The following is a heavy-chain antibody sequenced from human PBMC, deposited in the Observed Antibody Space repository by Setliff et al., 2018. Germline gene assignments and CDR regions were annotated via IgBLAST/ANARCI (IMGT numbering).Heavy chain of an antibody. V-gene: IGHV5-51*01. CDR1: GYSFTSYW. D-gene: IGHD3-22*01. CDR3: ASTLYYYDSSGYGAFDI. Sequence: PGESLKISCKGSGYSFTSYWIAWVRQMPGKGLEWMGIIYPGDSDTRYSPSFQGQVTISADKSISTAYLQWSSLKASDTAMYYCASTLYYYDSSGYGAFDIWGQGTMVTVSS. CDR2: IYPGDSDT. J-gene: IGHJ3*02.